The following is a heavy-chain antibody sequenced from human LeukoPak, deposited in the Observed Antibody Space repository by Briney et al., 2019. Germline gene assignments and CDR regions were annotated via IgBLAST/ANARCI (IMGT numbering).Heavy chain of an antibody. D-gene: IGHD2-2*01. Sequence: GESLKISCKGSGYSFTNYWIGWVRQMPGKGLEWMGIIYPGDSDTRYSPSFQGQVTISADKSISTAYLQWSSLKASDTAMYYCARLGTGVVSAALPEGFDPWGQGTLVTVSS. V-gene: IGHV5-51*01. CDR3: ARLGTGVVSAALPEGFDP. J-gene: IGHJ5*02. CDR2: IYPGDSDT. CDR1: GYSFTNYW.